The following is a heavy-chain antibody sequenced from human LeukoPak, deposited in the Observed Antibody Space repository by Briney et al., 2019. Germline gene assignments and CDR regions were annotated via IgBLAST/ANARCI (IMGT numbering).Heavy chain of an antibody. CDR1: GFAFGSEA. V-gene: IGHV3-21*06. Sequence: GGSLRLSCAVSGFAFGSEAMSWVRQSPARGLEWVSSISTSSSYIYYTDSVKGRFTISRDNAKNSLYLQMNSLRAEDTAVYYCARYLWFGEAWGQGTLVTVSS. CDR3: ARYLWFGEA. J-gene: IGHJ5*02. D-gene: IGHD3-10*01. CDR2: ISTSSSYI.